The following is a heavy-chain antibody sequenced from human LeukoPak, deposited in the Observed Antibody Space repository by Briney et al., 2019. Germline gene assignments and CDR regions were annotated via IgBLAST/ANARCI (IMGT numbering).Heavy chain of an antibody. Sequence: PSETLSLTCAVYGGSLSYYYWSWIRQPPEKGLEWIGEINRSGSTNYNPSLKSRVSISVDTSKNQFSLKLSSVTAADTAVYYCARGGFYCGDDCYVDYWGQGTQVTVSS. D-gene: IGHD2-21*02. CDR1: GGSLSYYY. CDR3: ARGGFYCGDDCYVDY. V-gene: IGHV4-34*01. J-gene: IGHJ4*02. CDR2: INRSGST.